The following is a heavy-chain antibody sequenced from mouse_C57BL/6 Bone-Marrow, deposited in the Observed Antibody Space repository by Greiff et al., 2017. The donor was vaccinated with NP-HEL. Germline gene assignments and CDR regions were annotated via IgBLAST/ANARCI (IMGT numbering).Heavy chain of an antibody. V-gene: IGHV7-1*01. CDR2: SRNKANDYTT. CDR3: ARGPGDY. Sequence: EVQWVESGGGLVQSGRSLRLSCATSGFTFSDFYMEWVRQAPGKGLEWIAASRNKANDYTTEYSASVKGRFIVSRDTSQSILYLQMNALRAEDTAIYYCARGPGDYWGQGTSVTVSS. J-gene: IGHJ4*01. CDR1: GFTFSDFY.